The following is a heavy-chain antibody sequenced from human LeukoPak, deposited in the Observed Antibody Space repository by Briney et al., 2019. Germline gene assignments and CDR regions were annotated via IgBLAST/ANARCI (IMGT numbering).Heavy chain of an antibody. Sequence: GGSLRLSCAASGFPFSTFAMNWIRQDSEKGLEWIAGISGKGNGTYYAHSLKGRFTISRDNAKNTVYLQMNSLRVDDTATYWCVKRTMSAFDQRGQGVLVIVSS. CDR3: VKRTMSAFDQ. V-gene: IGHV3-23*01. J-gene: IGHJ4*02. CDR1: GFPFSTFA. D-gene: IGHD5-24*01. CDR2: ISGKGNGT.